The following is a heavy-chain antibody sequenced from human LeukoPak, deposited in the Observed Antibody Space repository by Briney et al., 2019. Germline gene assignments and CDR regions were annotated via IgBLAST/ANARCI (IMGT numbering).Heavy chain of an antibody. D-gene: IGHD3-22*01. CDR3: AMPGDYYDSSGYYSQVVY. CDR2: INPSGGST. Sequence: ASVKVSCKASGYTFTGYYMHWVRQAPGQGLEWMGIINPSGGSTSYAQKFQGRVTMTRDTSTSTVYMELSSLRSEDTAVYYCAMPGDYYDSSGYYSQVVYWGQGTLVTVSS. CDR1: GYTFTGYY. V-gene: IGHV1-46*01. J-gene: IGHJ4*02.